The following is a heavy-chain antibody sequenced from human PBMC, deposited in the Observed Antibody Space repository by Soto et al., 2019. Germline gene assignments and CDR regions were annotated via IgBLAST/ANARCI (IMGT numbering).Heavy chain of an antibody. CDR2: IYYSGST. CDR1: GGSISSYY. Sequence: NPSETLSLTCTVSGGSISSYYWSWIRQPPGKGLEWIGYIYYSGSTNYNPSLKSRVTISVDTSKNQFSLKLSSVTAADTAMYYCARSISKGIPGLAHDYWGQGTLVTVSS. J-gene: IGHJ4*02. CDR3: ARSISKGIPGLAHDY. D-gene: IGHD3-9*01. V-gene: IGHV4-59*08.